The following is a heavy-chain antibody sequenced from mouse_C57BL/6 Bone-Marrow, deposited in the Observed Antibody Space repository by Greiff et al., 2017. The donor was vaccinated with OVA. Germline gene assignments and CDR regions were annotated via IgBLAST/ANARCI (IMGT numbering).Heavy chain of an antibody. CDR1: GFTFSSYG. J-gene: IGHJ3*01. CDR3: ARRDIAWFAY. CDR2: ISSGGSYT. Sequence: EVKLVESGGDLVKPGGSLKLSCAASGFTFSSYGMSWVRQTPDKRLEWVATISSGGSYTYYPDSVKGRFTISRDNAKNTLYLQMSSLKSEDTAMYYCARRDIAWFAYWGQGTLVTVSA. V-gene: IGHV5-6*02.